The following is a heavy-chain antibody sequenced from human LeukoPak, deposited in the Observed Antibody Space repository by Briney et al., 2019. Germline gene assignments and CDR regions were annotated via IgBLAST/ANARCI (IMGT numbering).Heavy chain of an antibody. V-gene: IGHV1-69*04. CDR2: IIPILGIA. CDR3: ARDAFATRGREAS. D-gene: IGHD2-15*01. CDR1: GGTFSSYA. Sequence: GASVKVSCKASGGTFSSYAISWVRQAPGQGLEWMGRIIPILGIANYAQKFQGRVTITADKSTSTAYMELSSLRSEDTAVYYCARDAFATRGREASWGQGTLVTVSS. J-gene: IGHJ4*02.